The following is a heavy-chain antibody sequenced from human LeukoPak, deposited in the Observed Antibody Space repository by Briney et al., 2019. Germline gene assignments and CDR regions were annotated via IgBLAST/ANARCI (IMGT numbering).Heavy chain of an antibody. CDR1: GFTFDDYA. Sequence: PGGSLRLSCAASGFTFDDYAMHWVRHVPGKGLEWVSGISWNSGTIGYADSVKGRFTISRDNAKNSLYLQMNSLRAEDTALYYCAKAAGISLENYFNYWGQGTLVTVSS. CDR2: ISWNSGTI. J-gene: IGHJ4*02. D-gene: IGHD6-13*01. V-gene: IGHV3-9*01. CDR3: AKAAGISLENYFNY.